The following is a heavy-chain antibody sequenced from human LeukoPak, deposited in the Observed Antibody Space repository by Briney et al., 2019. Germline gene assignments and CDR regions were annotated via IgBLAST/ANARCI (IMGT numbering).Heavy chain of an antibody. CDR1: GFTFSSYE. J-gene: IGHJ5*02. CDR2: ISSSGSTI. Sequence: GGSLRLSCAASGFTFSSYEMNWVRQAPGKGLEWVSYISSSGSTIYYADSVKGRFTISRDNAKNSLYLQMNSLRAEDTAVYYRARVASDTAMAPSGFDPWGQGTLVTVSS. CDR3: ARVASDTAMAPSGFDP. D-gene: IGHD5-18*01. V-gene: IGHV3-48*03.